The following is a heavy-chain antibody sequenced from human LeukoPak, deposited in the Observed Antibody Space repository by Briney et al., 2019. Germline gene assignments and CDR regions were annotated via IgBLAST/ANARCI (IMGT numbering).Heavy chain of an antibody. CDR3: ARDRFDSSSLVPYYYYGMDV. V-gene: IGHV3-33*01. CDR2: IWYDGSNK. Sequence: GGSLRLSCAASGFTFSGYGMHWVRQAPGKGLEWVAVIWYDGSNKYYADPVKGRFTISRDNSKNTLYLQMNSLRAEDTAVCYCARDRFDSSSLVPYYYYGMDVWGQGTTVTVSS. D-gene: IGHD6-13*01. J-gene: IGHJ6*02. CDR1: GFTFSGYG.